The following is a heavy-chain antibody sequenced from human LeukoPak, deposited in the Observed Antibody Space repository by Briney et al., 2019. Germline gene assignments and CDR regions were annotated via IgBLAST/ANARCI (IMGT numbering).Heavy chain of an antibody. Sequence: GGSLRLSCAASGFTFSSYPMHWVRQAPGKGLEWVAVVSDDGNKKFDADFVKGRFTISRDNSKNTLYLQMNSLRGEDTAVYYCARGQLLLEGYFYYMDVWGEGTTVAVSS. J-gene: IGHJ6*03. V-gene: IGHV3-30-3*01. CDR1: GFTFSSYP. CDR3: ARGQLLLEGYFYYMDV. D-gene: IGHD2-2*01. CDR2: VSDDGNKK.